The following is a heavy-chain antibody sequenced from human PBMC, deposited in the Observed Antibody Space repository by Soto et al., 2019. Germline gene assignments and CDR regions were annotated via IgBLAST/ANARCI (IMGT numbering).Heavy chain of an antibody. J-gene: IGHJ4*02. CDR3: ARTAAGHYDIDY. Sequence: PSETLSLTCTVSGGSISSYYWSWIRQPPGKGLEWIWYIYYSGSTNYNPSLKSRVTISVDTSKNQFSLKLSSVTAADTAVYYCARTAAGHYDIDYGGQGTLVTVSS. CDR2: IYYSGST. V-gene: IGHV4-59*01. D-gene: IGHD4-17*01. CDR1: GGSISSYY.